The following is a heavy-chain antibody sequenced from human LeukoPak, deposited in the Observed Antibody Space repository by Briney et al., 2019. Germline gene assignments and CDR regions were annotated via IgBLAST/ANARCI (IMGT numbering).Heavy chain of an antibody. CDR1: GASISSSSYY. V-gene: IGHV4-39*01. CDR3: ARPRYSSSPYFDY. CDR2: IYYSGST. Sequence: SETLSLTCTVSGASISSSSYYWGWIRQPPGTGLEWIGSIYYSGSTYYNPSLKSRVTIPVDTSKNQFSLKLSSVTAAVTAVYYCARPRYSSSPYFDYWGQGTLVTVSS. J-gene: IGHJ4*02. D-gene: IGHD6-6*01.